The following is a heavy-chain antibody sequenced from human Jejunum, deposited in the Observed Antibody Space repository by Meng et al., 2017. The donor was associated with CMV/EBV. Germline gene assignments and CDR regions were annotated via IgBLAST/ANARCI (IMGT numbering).Heavy chain of an antibody. CDR1: FSISW. CDR3: VPYLPLRFVDWSNAPDT. D-gene: IGHD3/OR15-3a*01. J-gene: IGHJ3*02. Sequence: FSISWMHWVRQAPGKGLVWVARIDSDGGVTSYADSVKGRFTISRDNVRKTLFLEMTGLRVEDTARYFCVPYLPLRFVDWSNAPDTWGQGTRVTVSS. V-gene: IGHV3-74*01. CDR2: IDSDGGVT.